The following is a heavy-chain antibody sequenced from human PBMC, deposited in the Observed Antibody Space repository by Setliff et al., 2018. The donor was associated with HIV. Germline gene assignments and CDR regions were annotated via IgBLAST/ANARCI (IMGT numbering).Heavy chain of an antibody. V-gene: IGHV1-3*01. CDR3: ARDQSIAARYLFDP. CDR1: GYTFTSYA. CDR2: INAGNGNI. D-gene: IGHD6-6*01. Sequence: ASVKVSCKASGYTFTSYAMHWVRQAPGQSLEWMGWINAGNGNIRYSQKFQGRVTLTRDTSASTVYLDLSSLTSVTAADTAVYYCARDQSIAARYLFDPWGQGTLVTVSS. J-gene: IGHJ5*02.